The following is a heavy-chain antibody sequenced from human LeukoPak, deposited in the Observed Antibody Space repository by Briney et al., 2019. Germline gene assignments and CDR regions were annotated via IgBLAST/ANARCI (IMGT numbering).Heavy chain of an antibody. CDR3: ASPRLWSQYGALDF. V-gene: IGHV4-39*01. CDR1: GGSISSSSYY. CDR2: IYYSGST. J-gene: IGHJ4*02. Sequence: KPSETLSLTCTVSGGSISSSSYYWGWIRQPPGKGLEWIGSIYYSGSTYYNPSLKSRVTISVDTSKNQFSLKLSSVTAADTAVYYCASPRLWSQYGALDFWGQGTLVTVSS. D-gene: IGHD3-10*01.